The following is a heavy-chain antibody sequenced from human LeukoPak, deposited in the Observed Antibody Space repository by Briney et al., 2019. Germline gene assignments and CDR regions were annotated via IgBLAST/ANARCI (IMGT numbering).Heavy chain of an antibody. D-gene: IGHD3-3*01. Sequence: PGGSLRLSCAASGFTFSSYAMSWVRQAPGKGLEWVSGISWNSGSIGYADSVKGRFTISRDNAKNSLYLQMNSLRAEDTALYYCAKGHDFWSGYYPLDYWGQGTLVAVSS. V-gene: IGHV3-9*01. J-gene: IGHJ4*02. CDR1: GFTFSSYA. CDR2: ISWNSGSI. CDR3: AKGHDFWSGYYPLDY.